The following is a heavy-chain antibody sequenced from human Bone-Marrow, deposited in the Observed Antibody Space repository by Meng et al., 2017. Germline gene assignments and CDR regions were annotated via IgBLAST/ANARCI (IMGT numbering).Heavy chain of an antibody. J-gene: IGHJ4*02. CDR1: GFTLSSYG. CDR2: IWYDGSNK. Sequence: QVQLVESGGGLVQPGRSLRLSCTASGFTLSSYGMHWVRQAPGKGLEWVAVIWYDGSNKYYGDFVKGRFTISRDYSKNMLYLQMNSLRAKDTAVYYCARDANHYLDYWGQGTLVTVSS. CDR3: ARDANHYLDY. V-gene: IGHV3-33*01.